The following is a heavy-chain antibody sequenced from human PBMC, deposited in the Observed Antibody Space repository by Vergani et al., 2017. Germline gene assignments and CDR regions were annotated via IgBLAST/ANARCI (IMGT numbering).Heavy chain of an antibody. D-gene: IGHD5-24*01. CDR3: ARAYLEMATSFAVYYFDY. CDR2: IIPIFGTA. V-gene: IGHV1-69*01. J-gene: IGHJ4*02. CDR1: GGTFSSYA. Sequence: QVQLVQSGAEVKKPGSSVKVSCKASGGTFSSYAISWVRQAPGQGLEWMGGIIPIFGTANYAQKFQGRVTITADESTSTAYMELSSLRSEDTAVYYCARAYLEMATSFAVYYFDYWGQGTLVTVSS.